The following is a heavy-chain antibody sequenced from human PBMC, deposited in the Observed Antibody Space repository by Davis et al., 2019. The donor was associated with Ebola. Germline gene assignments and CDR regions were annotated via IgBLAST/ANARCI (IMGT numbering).Heavy chain of an antibody. V-gene: IGHV4-59*08. CDR2: IYYSGST. J-gene: IGHJ4*02. CDR1: GGSITNNY. Sequence: MPSETLSLTCAVSGGSITNNYWTWIRQPPGKGLEWIGYIYYSGSTNYNPSLKSRVTISVDMSKDQFSLRLSSVTAADTAVYYCARHGYSYGGTSDYWGQGTLVTVSS. CDR3: ARHGYSYGGTSDY. D-gene: IGHD5-18*01.